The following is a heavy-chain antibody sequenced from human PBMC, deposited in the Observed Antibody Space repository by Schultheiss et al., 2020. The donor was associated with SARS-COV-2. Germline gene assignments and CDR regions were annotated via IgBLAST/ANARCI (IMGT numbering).Heavy chain of an antibody. CDR3: AGGVVLDAFDI. V-gene: IGHV4-61*09. J-gene: IGHJ3*02. CDR2: IYYSGST. Sequence: SQTLSLTCTVSGGSISSGSYYWSWIRQPAGKGLEWIGYIYYSGSTNYNPSLKSRVTISVDTSKNQFSLKLSSVTAADTAVYYCAGGVVLDAFDIWGQGTMVTVSS. CDR1: GGSISSGSYY. D-gene: IGHD2-21*01.